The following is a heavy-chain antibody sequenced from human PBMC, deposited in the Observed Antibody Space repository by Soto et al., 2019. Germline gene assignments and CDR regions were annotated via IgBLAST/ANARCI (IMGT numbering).Heavy chain of an antibody. Sequence: GGSLKISCKGSGYSFTSYWISWVRQMPGKGLEWMGRIDPTDSYTNYSPSFQGHVTISADKSISTAYLQWSSLKASDTAMYYCAILVGATTYGMDVWGQGTTVTVS. CDR2: IDPTDSYT. CDR3: AILVGATTYGMDV. J-gene: IGHJ6*02. D-gene: IGHD1-26*01. CDR1: GYSFTSYW. V-gene: IGHV5-10-1*01.